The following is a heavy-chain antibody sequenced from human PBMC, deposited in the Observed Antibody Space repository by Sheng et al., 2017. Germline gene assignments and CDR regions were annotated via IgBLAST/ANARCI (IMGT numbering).Heavy chain of an antibody. CDR1: GFTFDDYA. J-gene: IGHJ4*02. CDR3: AKSSAASELGELSFFDY. Sequence: EVQLVESGGGLVQPGRSLRLSCAASGFTFDDYAMHWVRQAPGKGLEWVSGISWNSGSIGYADSVKGRFTISRDNAKNSLYLQMNSLRAEDMALYYCAKSSAASELGELSFFDYWGQGTLVTVSS. V-gene: IGHV3-9*03. D-gene: IGHD3-16*02. CDR2: ISWNSGSI.